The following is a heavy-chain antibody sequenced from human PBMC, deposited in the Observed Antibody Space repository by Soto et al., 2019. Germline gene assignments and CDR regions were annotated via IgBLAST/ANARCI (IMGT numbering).Heavy chain of an antibody. V-gene: IGHV1-46*01. D-gene: IGHD3-22*01. CDR2: INASGGST. CDR1: GYTITSYY. J-gene: IGHJ3*02. CDR3: ARGAGVDYYDSSGPRAFDI. Sequence: ASVKVSCKASGYTITSYYMHWVRQDHGQGLEWMGIINASGGSTRYAQKFQGWVTMTRDTSISTAYMELSRLRSDDTAVYYCARGAGVDYYDSSGPRAFDIWGPGTMVTVSS.